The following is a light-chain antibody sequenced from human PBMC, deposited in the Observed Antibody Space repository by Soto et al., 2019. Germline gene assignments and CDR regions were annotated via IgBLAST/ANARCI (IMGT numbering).Light chain of an antibody. CDR1: QRISSW. Sequence: DIQMTQSPSTLSASVGDRVTITCRASQRISSWLAWYQQKPGKAPKLRIYKASTLQSGVPSRFSGSGSGTEFTLTISSLQPDDYATYYCQHYNWYSRTCGQGTRVDI. J-gene: IGKJ1*01. CDR3: QHYNWYSRT. V-gene: IGKV1-5*03. CDR2: KAS.